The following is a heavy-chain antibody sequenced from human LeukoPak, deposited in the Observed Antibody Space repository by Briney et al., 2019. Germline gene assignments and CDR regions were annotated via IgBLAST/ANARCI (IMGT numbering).Heavy chain of an antibody. V-gene: IGHV3-23*01. CDR2: ISHSGSSI. Sequence: GGSLRLSCAASGFTFSSCGMHWVRQAPGKGLEWVSGISHSGSSIYYADSVKGRFTISRDNSKNTLYLQMDRLRVEDTAVYYCAMALDYWGQGTLVTVSS. CDR3: AMALDY. CDR1: GFTFSSCG. J-gene: IGHJ4*02.